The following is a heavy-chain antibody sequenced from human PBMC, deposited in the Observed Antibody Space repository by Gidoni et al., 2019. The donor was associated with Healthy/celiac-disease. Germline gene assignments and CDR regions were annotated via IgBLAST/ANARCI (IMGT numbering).Heavy chain of an antibody. CDR3: ARGVVVVAATLPHYYFDY. V-gene: IGHV1-3*01. J-gene: IGHJ4*02. Sequence: QVQLVQSGAEVKKPGASVKVSCKASGYTFTSYAIHWVRQAPGQRLEWMAWINAGNGNTKYSQKFPGRVTITRDTSASTAYMELSSLRSEDTAVYYCARGVVVVAATLPHYYFDYWGQGTLVTVSS. CDR2: INAGNGNT. D-gene: IGHD2-15*01. CDR1: GYTFTSYA.